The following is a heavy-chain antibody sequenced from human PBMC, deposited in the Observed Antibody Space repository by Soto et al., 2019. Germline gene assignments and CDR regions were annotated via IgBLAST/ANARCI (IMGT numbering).Heavy chain of an antibody. CDR2: VYHDGTN. CDR1: GASIDDRGHH. J-gene: IGHJ6*02. CDR3: ARDKGISVVGFFRKDPYFGLDV. Sequence: SETLSPTCSVSGASIDDRGHHWSWLRRSPGRGLEWLGSVYHDGTNYYNPSLKTRVSVSVDTAKNQFSLKLASVTAADTAVYFCARDKGISVVGFFRKDPYFGLDVWGPGTTVTVS. D-gene: IGHD6-19*01. V-gene: IGHV4-39*02.